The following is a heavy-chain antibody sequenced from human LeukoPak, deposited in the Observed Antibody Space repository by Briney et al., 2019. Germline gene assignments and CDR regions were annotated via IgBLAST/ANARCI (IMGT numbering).Heavy chain of an antibody. D-gene: IGHD3-10*01. Sequence: SETLSLTCTVSGGSTSSSSYYWGWIRQPPGKGLEWIGSIYYSGSTYYNPSLKSRVTISVDTSKNQFSLKLSSVTAADTAVYYCARVISHQPLWFGGVDWFDPWGQGTLVTVSS. CDR2: IYYSGST. J-gene: IGHJ5*02. CDR1: GGSTSSSSYY. CDR3: ARVISHQPLWFGGVDWFDP. V-gene: IGHV4-39*07.